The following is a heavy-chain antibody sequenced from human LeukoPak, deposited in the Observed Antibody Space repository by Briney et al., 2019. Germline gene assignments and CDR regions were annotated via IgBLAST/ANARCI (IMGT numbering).Heavy chain of an antibody. CDR3: ARGRVVVVAATGHYFDY. J-gene: IGHJ4*02. V-gene: IGHV4-34*01. D-gene: IGHD2-15*01. Sequence: PSETLSLTCAVYGGSFSGYYWSWIRQPPGKGLEWIGDINHSGSTNYNPSLKSRVTISVDTSKNQFSLKLSSVTAADTAVYYCARGRVVVVAATGHYFDYWGQGTLVTVSS. CDR1: GGSFSGYY. CDR2: INHSGST.